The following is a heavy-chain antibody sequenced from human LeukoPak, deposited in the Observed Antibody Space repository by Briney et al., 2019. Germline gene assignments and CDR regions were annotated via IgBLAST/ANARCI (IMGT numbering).Heavy chain of an antibody. D-gene: IGHD3-22*01. CDR3: ARLTTMIVAIDY. Sequence: MASETLSLTCTVSGGSISSSSYYWGWIRQPPGKGLEWIGSIYYSGSTYYNPSLKSRVTISVDTSKNQFSLKLSSVTAADTAVYYCARLTTMIVAIDYWGQGTLVTVSS. CDR1: GGSISSSSYY. CDR2: IYYSGST. J-gene: IGHJ4*02. V-gene: IGHV4-39*01.